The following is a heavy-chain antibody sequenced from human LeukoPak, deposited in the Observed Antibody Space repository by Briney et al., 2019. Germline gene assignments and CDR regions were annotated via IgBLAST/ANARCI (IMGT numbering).Heavy chain of an antibody. J-gene: IGHJ4*02. CDR2: IYYSGST. CDR1: GGSISSSSYY. V-gene: IGHV4-39*01. Sequence: SETLSLTCTVSGGSISSSSYYWGWIRQPPGKGLEWIGSIYYSGSTYYNPSLKSRVTISVDASKNQFSLKLSSVTAADTAVYYCVKFGTRTRGYFDYWGQGTLVTVSS. CDR3: VKFGTRTRGYFDY. D-gene: IGHD3/OR15-3a*01.